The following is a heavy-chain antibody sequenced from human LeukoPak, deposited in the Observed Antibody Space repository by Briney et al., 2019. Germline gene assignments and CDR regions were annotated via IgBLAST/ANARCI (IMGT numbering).Heavy chain of an antibody. J-gene: IGHJ4*02. V-gene: IGHV1-18*01. Sequence: GASVKVSCKASGYTFTSYGISWVRQAPGQGLEWMGWISAYNGNTNYAQKLQGRVTMTTDTSTSTAYMELRSLRSDDTAVYYCARARRDGYIDYYFDYWGQGTLVTVSS. CDR1: GYTFTSYG. CDR3: ARARRDGYIDYYFDY. CDR2: ISAYNGNT. D-gene: IGHD5-24*01.